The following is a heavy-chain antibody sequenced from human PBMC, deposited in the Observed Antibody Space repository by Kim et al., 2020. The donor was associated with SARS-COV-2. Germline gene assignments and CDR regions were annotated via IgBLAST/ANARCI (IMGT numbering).Heavy chain of an antibody. CDR3: ARENWGDAFDI. Sequence: TNYAQKFQGWLTMTRDTSRSTAYMELSRLRSDDTAMYYCARENWGDAFDIWGQGTMVTVSS. D-gene: IGHD7-27*01. V-gene: IGHV1-2*04. CDR2: T. J-gene: IGHJ3*02.